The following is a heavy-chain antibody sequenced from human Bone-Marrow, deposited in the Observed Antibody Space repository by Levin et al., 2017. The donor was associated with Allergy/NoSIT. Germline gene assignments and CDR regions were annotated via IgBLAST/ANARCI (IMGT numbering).Heavy chain of an antibody. D-gene: IGHD6-19*01. J-gene: IGHJ4*02. CDR2: ISWDASTT. V-gene: IGHV3-43*01. CDR1: GFTFNDYT. Sequence: GGSLRLSCAASGFTFNDYTMHWVRQAPQRGLEWVSLISWDASTTYYADSVRGRFTISRVNSKNALYLHMNSLTTEGTALYYCAKDLSPRIAVTGNIEYWGQGTLVTVSS. CDR3: AKDLSPRIAVTGNIEY.